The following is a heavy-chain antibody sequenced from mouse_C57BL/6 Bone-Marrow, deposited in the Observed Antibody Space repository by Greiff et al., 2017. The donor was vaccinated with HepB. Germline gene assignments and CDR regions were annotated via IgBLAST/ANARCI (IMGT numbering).Heavy chain of an antibody. CDR3: ARWGDGYPDWYFDV. J-gene: IGHJ1*03. V-gene: IGHV1-53*01. CDR2: INPSNGGT. D-gene: IGHD2-3*01. CDR1: GYTFTSYW. Sequence: QVQLKQPGTELVKPGASVKLSCKASGYTFTSYWMHWVKQRPGQGLEWIGNINPSNGGTNYNEKFKSKATLTVDKSSSTAYMQLSSLTSEDSAVYYCARWGDGYPDWYFDVWGTGTTVTVSS.